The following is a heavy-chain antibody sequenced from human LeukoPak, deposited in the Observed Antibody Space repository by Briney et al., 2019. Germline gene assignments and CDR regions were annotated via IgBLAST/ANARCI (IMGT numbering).Heavy chain of an antibody. J-gene: IGHJ5*02. D-gene: IGHD3-3*01. CDR2: IWYDGSNK. CDR3: AREHKTFWSGYYNNWFDP. CDR1: GFTFSSYG. Sequence: GGSLRLSCAASGFTFSSYGMHWVRQAPGKGLEWVAVIWYDGSNKYYADSVKGRFTISRDNSKNTLYLQMNSLRAEDTAVYYCAREHKTFWSGYYNNWFDPWGQGTLVTVSS. V-gene: IGHV3-33*01.